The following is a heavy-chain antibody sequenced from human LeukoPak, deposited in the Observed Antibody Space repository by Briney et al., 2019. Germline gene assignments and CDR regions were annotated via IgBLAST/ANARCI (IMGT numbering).Heavy chain of an antibody. Sequence: PGGSLRLSCAASEFTVSTNYMSWVRQAPGKGLEWVSVIYSDGRTYYADSVKGRFTISRDNSKNTLYLQMNSLRAEDTAVYYCARDPGYSNNFDYWGQGTLVTVSS. CDR2: IYSDGRT. CDR1: EFTVSTNY. D-gene: IGHD4-11*01. CDR3: ARDPGYSNNFDY. V-gene: IGHV3-53*01. J-gene: IGHJ4*02.